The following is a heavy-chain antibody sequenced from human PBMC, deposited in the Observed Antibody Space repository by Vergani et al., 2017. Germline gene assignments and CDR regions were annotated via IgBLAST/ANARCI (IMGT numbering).Heavy chain of an antibody. CDR1: GYSISRGYY. D-gene: IGHD3-16*01. Sequence: QVQLQESGPGLVKPSETLSLTCSVSGYSISRGYYWGWIRQPPGEGLEWIATVFHSGSAYYNPSLRRRVTISVDTSKNQFSLRLTTLTAADTAVYYCARQFWVSQGVGAFETWGRGTEVSVSS. CDR2: VFHSGSA. J-gene: IGHJ3*02. V-gene: IGHV4-38-2*02. CDR3: ARQFWVSQGVGAFET.